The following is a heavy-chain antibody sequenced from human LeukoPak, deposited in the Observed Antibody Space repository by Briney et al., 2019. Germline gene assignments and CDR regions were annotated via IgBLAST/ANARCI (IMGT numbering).Heavy chain of an antibody. CDR1: GFTSSSYG. J-gene: IGHJ4*02. D-gene: IGHD3-16*01. V-gene: IGHV3-33*01. CDR2: IWYDGSNK. Sequence: GRSLRLSCAASGFTSSSYGMHWVRQAPGKGREWVAVIWYDGSNKYYADSVKGRFTISRDNSKNTLYLQMNSLRAEDTAVYYCARAKGGAFDYWGQGTLVTVSS. CDR3: ARAKGGAFDY.